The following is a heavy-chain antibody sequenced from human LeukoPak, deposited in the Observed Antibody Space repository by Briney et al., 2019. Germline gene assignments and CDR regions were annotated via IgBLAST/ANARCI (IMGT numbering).Heavy chain of an antibody. D-gene: IGHD1-14*01. CDR2: INPNTGGT. CDR1: GYTFTDYY. V-gene: IGHV1-2*02. CDR3: ARKGGPRVNAFDI. J-gene: IGHJ3*02. Sequence: ASVKVSCKASGYTFTDYYLHWARQAPGQGLEWMGWINPNTGGTNSAQKFQGRVTMTRDTSISTAYMDLSRLTSDDTAIYYCARKGGPRVNAFDIWGQGTMVTVSS.